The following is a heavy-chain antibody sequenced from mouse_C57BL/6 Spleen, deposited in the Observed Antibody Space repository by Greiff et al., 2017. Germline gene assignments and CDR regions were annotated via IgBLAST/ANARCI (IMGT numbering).Heavy chain of an antibody. D-gene: IGHD2-14*01. V-gene: IGHV14-2*01. CDR2: IDPEDGET. Sequence: EVQLQQPGAELVTPGASVKLSCTASGFNIKDYYMHWVKQRTEQGLEWIGRIDPEDGETKYAPKFQGKATITADTSSNTAYLQRSSLTSEDTAVYYCARSRYLDWFAYWGQGTLVTVSA. CDR1: GFNIKDYY. CDR3: ARSRYLDWFAY. J-gene: IGHJ3*01.